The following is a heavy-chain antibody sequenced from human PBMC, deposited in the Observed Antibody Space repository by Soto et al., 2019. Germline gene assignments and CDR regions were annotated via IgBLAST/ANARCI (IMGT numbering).Heavy chain of an antibody. Sequence: PSETLSLTCNVSGGSILSWIRQPPGKGLEWIGYIYNTGSTNYNTSLKSRATISVDMSKNQFSLKLRSVTAADTAVYYCARILGGRQLSDYWGQGILVTVSS. V-gene: IGHV4-59*01. CDR2: IYNTGST. D-gene: IGHD6-13*01. CDR1: GGSI. CDR3: ARILGGRQLSDY. J-gene: IGHJ4*02.